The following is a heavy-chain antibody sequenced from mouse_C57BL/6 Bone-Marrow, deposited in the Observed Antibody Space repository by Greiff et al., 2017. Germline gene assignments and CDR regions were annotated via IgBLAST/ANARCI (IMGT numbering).Heavy chain of an antibody. CDR2: INPYNGGT. D-gene: IGHD2-2*01. Sequence: EVQLQQSGPVLVKPGASVKMSCKASGYTFTDYYMNWVKQSHGKSLEWIGVINPYNGGTSYNQKFKGKATLTVDKSSSTAYMELNSLTSEDSAVYYCARQSGVTDYCGQGTTLTVSS. J-gene: IGHJ2*01. CDR3: ARQSGVTDY. CDR1: GYTFTDYY. V-gene: IGHV1-19*01.